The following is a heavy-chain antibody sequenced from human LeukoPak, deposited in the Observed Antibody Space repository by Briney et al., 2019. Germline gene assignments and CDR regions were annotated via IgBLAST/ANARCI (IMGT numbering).Heavy chain of an antibody. V-gene: IGHV1-18*04. Sequence: ASVKVSCKASGYTFTGHYMHWVRQAPGQGLEWMGWISAYNGNTNYAQKLQGRVTMTTDTSTSTVYMELRSLRSDDTAVYYCARVPDRNVLRFLEWSPPHRYYYYMDVWGKGTTVTVSS. J-gene: IGHJ6*03. CDR3: ARVPDRNVLRFLEWSPPHRYYYYMDV. D-gene: IGHD3-3*01. CDR2: ISAYNGNT. CDR1: GYTFTGHY.